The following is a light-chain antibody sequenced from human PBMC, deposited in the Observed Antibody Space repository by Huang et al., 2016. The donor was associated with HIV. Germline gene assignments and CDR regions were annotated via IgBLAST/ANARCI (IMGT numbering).Light chain of an antibody. CDR1: QSVSNY. CDR2: DSS. CDR3: QQRSTWPLT. V-gene: IGKV3-11*01. J-gene: IGKJ4*01. Sequence: EIVLTQSPVTLSLSPGERDTLSCRASQSVSNYLAWYQQKPGQAPRLLIYDSSNRATRIPARFSGSGSGTDFTLTISSLEPEDFAVYYCQQRSTWPLTFGGGTKVEIK.